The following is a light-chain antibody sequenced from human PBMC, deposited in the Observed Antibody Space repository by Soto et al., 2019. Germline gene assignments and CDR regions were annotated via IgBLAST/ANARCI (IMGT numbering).Light chain of an antibody. J-gene: IGKJ1*01. CDR2: GAS. Sequence: PGERVTLSCRASQSVSSSHLTWYQQKPGQAPRLLIYGASTRATGIPARFSGSGSGTDFTLTISSLQPEDFAVYYCQQDYNLPPVTFGQGTKVEIK. CDR1: QSVSSSH. CDR3: QQDYNLPPVT. V-gene: IGKV3D-7*01.